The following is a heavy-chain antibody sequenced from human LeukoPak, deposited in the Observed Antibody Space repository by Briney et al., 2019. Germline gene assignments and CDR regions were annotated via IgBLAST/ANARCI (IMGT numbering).Heavy chain of an antibody. Sequence: ASVKVSCKTSGFTFSNSAIQWVRQACGQPLEWIGWVIVGSGRTHYAQRLHDRLLITRDMATNVATLEVSSLTSEDTAVYYCAAELYGGIFGHCCSFAYWGQGTLVTVSS. V-gene: IGHV1-58*02. CDR2: VIVGSGRT. CDR3: AAELYGGIFGHCCSFAY. CDR1: GFTFSNSA. D-gene: IGHD2-21*02. J-gene: IGHJ4*02.